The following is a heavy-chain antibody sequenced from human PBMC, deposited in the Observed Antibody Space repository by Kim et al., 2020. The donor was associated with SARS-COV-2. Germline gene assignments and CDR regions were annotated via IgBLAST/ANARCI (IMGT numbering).Heavy chain of an antibody. Sequence: VKGRFTISRDNAKNSLYLQMISLRVEDTALYYCAKSNDIATAATNFDYWGQGTLVTVFS. V-gene: IGHV3-9*01. CDR3: AKSNDIATAATNFDY. D-gene: IGHD6-13*01. J-gene: IGHJ4*02.